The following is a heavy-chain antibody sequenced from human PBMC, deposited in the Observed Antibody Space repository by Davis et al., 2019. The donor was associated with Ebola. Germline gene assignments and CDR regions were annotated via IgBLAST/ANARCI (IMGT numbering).Heavy chain of an antibody. J-gene: IGHJ4*02. CDR3: ARDFGDYIDY. D-gene: IGHD3-10*01. CDR2: ISHDGRNT. CDR1: GFTLSNYA. V-gene: IGHV3-30*14. Sequence: WGSLRLSCVASGFTLSNYAMHWVRQAPGKGLEWVAVISHDGRNTYYADSVKGRFTISRDNSKNTLYLQMNSLRAEDTAVYYCARDFGDYIDYWGQGTLVTVSS.